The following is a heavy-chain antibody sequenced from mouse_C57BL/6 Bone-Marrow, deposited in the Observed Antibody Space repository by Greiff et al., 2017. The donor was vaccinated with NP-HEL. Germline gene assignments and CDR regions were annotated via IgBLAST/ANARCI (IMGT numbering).Heavy chain of an antibody. Sequence: EVHLVESGGGLVKPGGSLKLSCAASGFTFSDYGMHWVRQAPEKGLEWVAYISSGSSIIYYADTVKGRFTISRDNAKNTLFLQMTSLRSEDTAMYYCASPYFDYWGQGTTLTVSS. J-gene: IGHJ2*01. CDR3: ASPYFDY. V-gene: IGHV5-17*01. CDR1: GFTFSDYG. CDR2: ISSGSSII.